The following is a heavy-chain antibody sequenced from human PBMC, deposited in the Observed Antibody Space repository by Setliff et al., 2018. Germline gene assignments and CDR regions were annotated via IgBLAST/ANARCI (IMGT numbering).Heavy chain of an antibody. D-gene: IGHD2-15*01. CDR2: IHFSGTT. CDR1: DGSSSSHY. J-gene: IGHJ4*02. Sequence: PSETLSLTCTVSDGSSSSHYWSWIRQPPGKGLEWIGYIHFSGTTNYNPSLKSRVTLSLDTSKNQFSLELSSVTAADTAMYYCARENGYCSGGACYFMLDYWGQGTLVTVS. V-gene: IGHV4-59*11. CDR3: ARENGYCSGGACYFMLDY.